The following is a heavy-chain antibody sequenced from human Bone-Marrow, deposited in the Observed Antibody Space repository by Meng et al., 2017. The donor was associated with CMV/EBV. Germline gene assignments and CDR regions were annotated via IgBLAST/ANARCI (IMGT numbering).Heavy chain of an antibody. CDR3: TRGGTEGRGWLDP. D-gene: IGHD1-26*01. CDR1: GGSISSSSYY. J-gene: IGHJ5*02. Sequence: GSLRLSCTVSGGSISSSSYYWGWIRQPPGKGLEWIGSIYYSGSTYYNPSLKSRVTISVDTSKNQFSLKLSSVTAADTAVYYCTRGGTEGRGWLDPWGQGTLVTVSS. V-gene: IGHV4-39*01. CDR2: IYYSGST.